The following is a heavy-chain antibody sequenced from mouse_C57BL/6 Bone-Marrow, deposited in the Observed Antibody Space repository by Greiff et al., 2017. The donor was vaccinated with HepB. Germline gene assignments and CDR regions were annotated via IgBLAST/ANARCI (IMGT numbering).Heavy chain of an antibody. CDR2: ISYDGSN. J-gene: IGHJ1*03. CDR3: AREGAYFDV. CDR1: GYSITSGYY. Sequence: ESGPGLVKPSQSLSLTCSVTGYSITSGYYWNWIRQFPGNKLEWMGYISYDGSNNYKPSLKNRISITRDTSKNQFFLKLNSVTTEDTATYYCAREGAYFDVWGTGTTVTVSS. V-gene: IGHV3-6*01.